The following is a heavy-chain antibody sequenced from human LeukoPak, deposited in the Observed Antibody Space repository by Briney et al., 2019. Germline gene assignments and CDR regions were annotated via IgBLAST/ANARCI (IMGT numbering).Heavy chain of an antibody. J-gene: IGHJ4*02. Sequence: GGSLRLSCAASGFTFRTNAMSWVRQAPGKGLEWVSVIYSGGSTYYEDSVKGRFIISRDKSKNTLYLQMNSLRAADTAVYYRAREGVIGKEGYWGQGSLVTVSS. CDR1: GFTFRTNA. CDR3: AREGVIGKEGY. D-gene: IGHD2-21*01. V-gene: IGHV3-66*01. CDR2: IYSGGST.